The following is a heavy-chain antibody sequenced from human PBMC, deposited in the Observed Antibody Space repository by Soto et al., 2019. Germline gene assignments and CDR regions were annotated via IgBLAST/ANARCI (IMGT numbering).Heavy chain of an antibody. Sequence: QVQLVQSGAEVKKPGASVKVSCQASGYTFTTFGLTWVRQAPGQGLEWMGWISSYNTKYAEKFQGRVTMTTDTMTSDTSTTTVYMELMSLRSDDTAIYYCARVYDSYGWGGFDYWGQGTLVTVSS. CDR2: ISSYNT. J-gene: IGHJ4*02. CDR1: GYTFTTFG. V-gene: IGHV1-18*04. D-gene: IGHD3-10*01. CDR3: ARVYDSYGWGGFDY.